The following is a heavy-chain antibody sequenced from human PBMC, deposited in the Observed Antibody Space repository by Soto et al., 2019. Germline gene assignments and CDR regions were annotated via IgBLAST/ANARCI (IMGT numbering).Heavy chain of an antibody. J-gene: IGHJ6*02. V-gene: IGHV4-30-4*01. CDR2: LYYSGST. D-gene: IGHD2-15*01. CDR3: ARDRYCSGGSCSGGLYYHCGMDV. Sequence: PSETLSLTCTVSGGSISSGDYYWSWIRQPPGKGLEWIGYLYYSGSTYYNPSLKSRVTISVDTSKNQFSLKLTSVTAADTAVYYCARDRYCSGGSCSGGLYYHCGMDVWGQGTRVTVSS. CDR1: GGSISSGDYY.